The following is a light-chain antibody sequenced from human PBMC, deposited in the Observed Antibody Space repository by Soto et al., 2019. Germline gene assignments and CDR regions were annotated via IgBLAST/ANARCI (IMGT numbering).Light chain of an antibody. CDR2: DDN. CDR1: SSNIGDNS. Sequence: QSVLTQPPSVSAAPGQKVTISCSGSSSNIGDNSVSWYQQLPGTAPKLLIYDDNKRPSGIPDRFSGSKSGTSATLGITGFQTGDEAGYYCGSWDSSLSAYVFGTGTKVTV. J-gene: IGLJ1*01. CDR3: GSWDSSLSAYV. V-gene: IGLV1-51*01.